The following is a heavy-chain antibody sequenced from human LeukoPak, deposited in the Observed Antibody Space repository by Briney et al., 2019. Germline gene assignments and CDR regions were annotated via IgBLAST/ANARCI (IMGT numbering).Heavy chain of an antibody. J-gene: IGHJ4*02. CDR1: GFTFGDYA. D-gene: IGHD4-23*01. V-gene: IGHV3-49*04. CDR2: IRSKAYGGTT. Sequence: GGSLRLSCTASGFTFGDYAMSWVRQAPGKGLEWVGFIRSKAYGGTTEYAASVKGRFTISRDDSKSIAYLQMNSLKTEDTAVYYCTRDEGDYGGNRNFDYWGQGTLVTVSS. CDR3: TRDEGDYGGNRNFDY.